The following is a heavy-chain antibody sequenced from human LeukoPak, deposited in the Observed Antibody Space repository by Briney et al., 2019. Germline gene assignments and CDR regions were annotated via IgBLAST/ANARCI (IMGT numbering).Heavy chain of an antibody. J-gene: IGHJ5*02. CDR2: INPNSGGT. D-gene: IGHD3-9*01. Sequence: GASVKVSCKASGYTFTSYDINWVRQATGQGLEWMGWINPNSGGTNYAQKFQGRVTMTRDTSISTAYMELSRLRSDDTAVYYCARDIPYYDILTGYYPWGQGTLVTVSS. V-gene: IGHV1-2*02. CDR3: ARDIPYYDILTGYYP. CDR1: GYTFTSYD.